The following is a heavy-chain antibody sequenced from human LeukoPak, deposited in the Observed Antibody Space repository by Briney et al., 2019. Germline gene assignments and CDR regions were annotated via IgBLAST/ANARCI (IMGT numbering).Heavy chain of an antibody. Sequence: GGSLRLSCAASGFTFSSYSMNWVRQAPGKGLEWVSAISISANTYYADSVKGRFTISRDTSKNTLYLQMNSLRAEDTAVYYCAKVEWFGESPNYWGQGTLVTVSP. CDR3: AKVEWFGESPNY. CDR2: ISISANT. J-gene: IGHJ4*02. D-gene: IGHD3-10*01. CDR1: GFTFSSYS. V-gene: IGHV3-23*01.